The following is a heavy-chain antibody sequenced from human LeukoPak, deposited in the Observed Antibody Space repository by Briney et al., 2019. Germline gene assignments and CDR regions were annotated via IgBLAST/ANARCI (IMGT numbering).Heavy chain of an antibody. V-gene: IGHV3-33*08. J-gene: IGHJ4*02. CDR2: IWYDGSNK. D-gene: IGHD3-22*01. CDR3: ARDISGYYYFDY. CDR1: GFTFSDYW. Sequence: GGSLRLSCAASGFTFSDYWMHWVRQAPGKGLEWVAVIWYDGSNKYYADSVKGRFIISRDNSKNTLYLQMNSLRAEDTAVYYCARDISGYYYFDYWGQGTLVTVSS.